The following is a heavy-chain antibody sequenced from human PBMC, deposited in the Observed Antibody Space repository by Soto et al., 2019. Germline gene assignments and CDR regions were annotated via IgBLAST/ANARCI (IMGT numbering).Heavy chain of an antibody. CDR1: GFTFSSYA. J-gene: IGHJ4*02. D-gene: IGHD3-3*01. CDR2: ISGSGGST. V-gene: IGHV3-23*01. Sequence: GGSLRLSCAASGFTFSSYAMSWVRQAPGKGLKWVSAISGSGGSTYYADSVKGRFTISRDNSKNTLYLQMNSLRAEDTAVYYCAKEGTYYDFWSGYSINTFDYWGQGTLVTVSS. CDR3: AKEGTYYDFWSGYSINTFDY.